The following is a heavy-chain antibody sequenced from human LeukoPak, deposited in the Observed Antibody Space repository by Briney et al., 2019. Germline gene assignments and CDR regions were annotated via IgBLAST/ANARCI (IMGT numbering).Heavy chain of an antibody. CDR1: GFTFSSYG. Sequence: GGSLRLSCAASGFTFSSYGMHWVRQAPGKGLEWVAFIRYDGSNKYYADSVKGRFAISRDNSKNTLYLQMNSLRAEDTAVYYCAKVWHPPTTGIAAAGYYYYYYMDVWGKGTTVTVSS. V-gene: IGHV3-30*02. D-gene: IGHD6-13*01. J-gene: IGHJ6*03. CDR3: AKVWHPPTTGIAAAGYYYYYYMDV. CDR2: IRYDGSNK.